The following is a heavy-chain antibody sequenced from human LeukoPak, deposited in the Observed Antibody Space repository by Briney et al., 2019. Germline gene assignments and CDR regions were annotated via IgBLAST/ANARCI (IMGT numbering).Heavy chain of an antibody. CDR2: IIPILGIA. CDR3: ATGGCTNGVCFDAFDI. V-gene: IGHV1-69*02. J-gene: IGHJ3*02. D-gene: IGHD2-8*01. Sequence: GASVKVSYKASGGTFSSYTISWVRQAPGQGLEWMGRIIPILGIANYAQKFQGRVTITADKSTSTAYMELSSLRSEDTAVYYCATGGCTNGVCFDAFDIWGQGTMVTVSS. CDR1: GGTFSSYT.